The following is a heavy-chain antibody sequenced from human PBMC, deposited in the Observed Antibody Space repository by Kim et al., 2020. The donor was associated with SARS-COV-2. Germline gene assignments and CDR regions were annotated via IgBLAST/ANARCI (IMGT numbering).Heavy chain of an antibody. J-gene: IGHJ6*02. CDR3: ATGSEGGGSRTVTTFFRVYYYYGMDV. D-gene: IGHD4-17*01. CDR1: GYTLTELS. CDR2: FDPEDGET. V-gene: IGHV1-24*01. Sequence: ASVKVSCKVSGYTLTELSMHWVRQAPGKGLEWMGGFDPEDGETIYAQKFQGRVTMTEDTSTDTAYMELSSLRSEDTAVYYCATGSEGGGSRTVTTFFRVYYYYGMDVWGQGTTVTVSS.